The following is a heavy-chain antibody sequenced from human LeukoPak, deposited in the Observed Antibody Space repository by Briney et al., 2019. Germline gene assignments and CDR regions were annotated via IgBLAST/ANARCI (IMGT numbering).Heavy chain of an antibody. D-gene: IGHD3-22*01. CDR3: ARSFSPNYYDLLDY. CDR2: IYHSGST. CDR1: GGSISTYY. J-gene: IGHJ4*02. V-gene: IGHV4-59*01. Sequence: SETLSLTCTVSGGSISTYYWSWIRQPPGKGLEWIGYIYHSGSTNYNPSLKSRVTISLDTSKNQFSLKLNSVTAAGTAMYYCARSFSPNYYDLLDYWGQGTLVTVSS.